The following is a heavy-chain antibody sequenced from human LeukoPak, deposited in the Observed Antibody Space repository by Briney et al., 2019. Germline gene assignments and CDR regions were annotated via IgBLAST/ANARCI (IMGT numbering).Heavy chain of an antibody. D-gene: IGHD4-23*01. CDR2: MSPNSGYT. J-gene: IGHJ5*02. CDR3: ARDYGANSGWFDP. Sequence: AAVKVSCKASGYTFTSYDINWVRQPTGQGLEWMGWMSPNSGYTGYAQKFQGRVTMTRDTSISTAYMELSSLRSEDTAVYYCARDYGANSGWFDPWGQGTLVTVSS. CDR1: GYTFTSYD. V-gene: IGHV1-8*01.